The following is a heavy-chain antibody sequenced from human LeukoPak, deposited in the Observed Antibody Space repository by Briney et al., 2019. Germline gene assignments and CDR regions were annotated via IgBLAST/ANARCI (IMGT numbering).Heavy chain of an antibody. J-gene: IGHJ4*02. V-gene: IGHV3-9*01. CDR3: AKDIGSGYCSSTSCQTTNIDY. D-gene: IGHD2-2*01. CDR1: GFTFDDYG. CDR2: ISWNSGSI. Sequence: GGSLRLSCAASGFTFDDYGMDWVRQAPGKGLEWVSGISWNSGSIGYADSVKGRFTISRDNAKNSLYLQMNSLRADDTALYYCAKDIGSGYCSSTSCQTTNIDYWGQGTLVTVSS.